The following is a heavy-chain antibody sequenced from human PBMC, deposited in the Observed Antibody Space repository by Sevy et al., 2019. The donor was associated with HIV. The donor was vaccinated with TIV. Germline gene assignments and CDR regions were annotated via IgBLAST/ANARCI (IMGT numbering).Heavy chain of an antibody. J-gene: IGHJ4*02. V-gene: IGHV1-3*04. CDR2: INTGNGDT. Sequence: ASVKVSCKASGYTFTSYVMHWVRQAPGQRLQWMGWINTGNGDTKHAEKLQGRVTITRDTSASTAYMELSSLRSEDTAVYYSARDRGGSGDFDYWGQGTLVTVSS. CDR1: GYTFTSYV. CDR3: ARDRGGSGDFDY. D-gene: IGHD3-10*01.